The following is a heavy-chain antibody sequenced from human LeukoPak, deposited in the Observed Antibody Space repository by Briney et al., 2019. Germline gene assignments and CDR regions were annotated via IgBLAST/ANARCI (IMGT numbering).Heavy chain of an antibody. CDR1: GFALNTYS. CDR2: ISGSSTTI. CDR3: ARDRGYYFDC. Sequence: GGSLRLSCAASGFALNTYSMNWVRQAPGKGLEWISFISGSSTTILYADSMKGRFTISRDNAKNSVYLQMNSLRAEDTAVYYCARDRGYYFDCWGQGTLVTVSS. V-gene: IGHV3-48*01. D-gene: IGHD3-10*01. J-gene: IGHJ4*02.